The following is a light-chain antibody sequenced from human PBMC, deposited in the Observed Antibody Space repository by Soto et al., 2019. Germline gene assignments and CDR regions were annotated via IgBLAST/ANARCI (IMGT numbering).Light chain of an antibody. Sequence: QSALTQPASVSGSPGQSITISCTGSSGDIGNYDLVSWYQQIPGRAPKLMIFEVSRRPSGVSERFSGSKSGNTASLTSSGLQAEDEADFHCCSYAGGGAWVFGGGTKLTVL. V-gene: IGLV2-23*02. J-gene: IGLJ3*02. CDR2: EVS. CDR3: CSYAGGGAWV. CDR1: SGDIGNYDL.